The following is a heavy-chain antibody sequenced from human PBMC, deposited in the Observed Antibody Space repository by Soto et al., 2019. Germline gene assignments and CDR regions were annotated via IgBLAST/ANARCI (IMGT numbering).Heavy chain of an antibody. CDR1: GFTFSSYG. CDR2: ISYDGSNK. D-gene: IGHD4-4*01. CDR3: AKGLTTVTTGPKKYYYYYYGMDV. J-gene: IGHJ6*02. V-gene: IGHV3-30*18. Sequence: HPGGSLRLSCAASGFTFSSYGMHWVRQAPGKGLEWVAVISYDGSNKYYADSVKGRFTISRDNSKNTLYLQMNSLRAEDTAVYYCAKGLTTVTTGPKKYYYYYYGMDVWGQGTTVTVSS.